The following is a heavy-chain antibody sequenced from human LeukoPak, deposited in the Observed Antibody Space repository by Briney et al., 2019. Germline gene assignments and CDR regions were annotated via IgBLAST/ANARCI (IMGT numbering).Heavy chain of an antibody. J-gene: IGHJ4*02. V-gene: IGHV4-59*08. Sequence: SSETLSLTCTVSGGAISSYYWSWIRQPPGKGLEWIGYIYYSGSTNYNPSRKSRVTISVDTSKNQFSLKLSFVTAADTAVYYCARGSTSTPYYFDYWGQGTLVTVSS. CDR3: ARGSTSTPYYFDY. CDR1: GGAISSYY. D-gene: IGHD5-24*01. CDR2: IYYSGST.